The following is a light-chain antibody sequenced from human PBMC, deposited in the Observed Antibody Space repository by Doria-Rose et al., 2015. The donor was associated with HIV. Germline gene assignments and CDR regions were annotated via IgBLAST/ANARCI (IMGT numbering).Light chain of an antibody. Sequence: TQSPGTLSLSPGERATLSCRASQSFSSTYLAWYQQKPGQAPSLLIYDGSTRATGIPDRFSASGSGTGFTLTIDRLEPEDFALYYCHQYGTSWTFGRGTKVEI. CDR3: HQYGTSWT. CDR1: QSFSSTY. J-gene: IGKJ1*01. CDR2: DGS. V-gene: IGKV3-20*01.